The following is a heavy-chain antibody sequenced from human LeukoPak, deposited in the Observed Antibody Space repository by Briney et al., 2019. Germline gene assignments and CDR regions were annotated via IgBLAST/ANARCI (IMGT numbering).Heavy chain of an antibody. V-gene: IGHV1-8*01. J-gene: IGHJ4*02. CDR3: ARGDFGSGYYFD. Sequence: GASVKVSCKASGYTFTSYDINWVRQATGQGLEWMGWMNPNSGNTGYAQKFRGRVTMTRNTSISTAYMELSSLRSEDTAVYYCARGDFGSGYYFDWGQGTLVTVSS. CDR2: MNPNSGNT. CDR1: GYTFTSYD. D-gene: IGHD3-22*01.